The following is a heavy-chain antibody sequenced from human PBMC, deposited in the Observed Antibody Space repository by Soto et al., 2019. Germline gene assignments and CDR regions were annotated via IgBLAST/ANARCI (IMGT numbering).Heavy chain of an antibody. CDR1: GFTFSSYA. CDR2: TSSSGGST. J-gene: IGHJ4*02. D-gene: IGHD3-10*01. CDR3: AKDGGYGSGSYYSDD. V-gene: IGHV3-23*01. Sequence: EVQLLESGGGLVQPGGSLRLSCAASGFTFSSYAMSWVRLAPGKGLEWVSTTSSSGGSTYYADSVKGRFTISRDNSKNTFYLQMNSLRAEDMAVYYCAKDGGYGSGSYYSDDWGQGTLVTVSS.